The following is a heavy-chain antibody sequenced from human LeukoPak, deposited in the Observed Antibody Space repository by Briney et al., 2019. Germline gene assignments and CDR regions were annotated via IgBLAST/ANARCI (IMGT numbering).Heavy chain of an antibody. CDR2: IYHSGST. J-gene: IGHJ4*02. Sequence: PSETLSLTCAVSAGSISSSNWWSWVRQPPGKGLEWIGEIYHSGSTNYNPSLKSRVTISVDKSKNQFSLKLSSVTAADTAVYYCARVMIAAAGPFDYWGQGTLVTVSS. V-gene: IGHV4-4*02. D-gene: IGHD6-13*01. CDR1: AGSISSSNW. CDR3: ARVMIAAAGPFDY.